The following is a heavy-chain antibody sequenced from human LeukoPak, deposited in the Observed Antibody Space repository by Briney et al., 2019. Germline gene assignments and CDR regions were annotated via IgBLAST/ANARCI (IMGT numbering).Heavy chain of an antibody. CDR2: IITIFGTA. D-gene: IGHD6-19*01. J-gene: IGHJ4*02. Sequence: SVKVSCKASGGTFSSYAISWVRQAPGQGLEWMGRIITIFGTANYAQKFQGRVTITADKSTSTAYMELSSLRSEDTAVYYCASSTPGIAVAGTRFDYWGQGTLVTVSS. V-gene: IGHV1-69*06. CDR1: GGTFSSYA. CDR3: ASSTPGIAVAGTRFDY.